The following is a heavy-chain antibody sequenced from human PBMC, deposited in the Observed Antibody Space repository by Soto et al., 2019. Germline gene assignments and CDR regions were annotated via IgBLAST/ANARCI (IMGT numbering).Heavy chain of an antibody. CDR1: GGTFSSYA. V-gene: IGHV1-69*13. D-gene: IGHD2-2*01. CDR2: IIPIFGTA. J-gene: IGHJ6*02. CDR3: ARIQCAYCSSTSCYTCGPPPNYYYYYGMDV. Sequence: GVSVKVSCKASGGTFSSYAISWVRQAPGQGLEWMGGIIPIFGTANYAQKFQGRVTITADESTSTAYMELSSLRSEDTAVYYCARIQCAYCSSTSCYTCGPPPNYYYYYGMDVWGQGTTVTVSS.